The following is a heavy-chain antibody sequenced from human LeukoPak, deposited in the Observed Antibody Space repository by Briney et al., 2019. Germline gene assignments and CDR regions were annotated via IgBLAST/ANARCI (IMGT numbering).Heavy chain of an antibody. D-gene: IGHD5-24*01. Sequence: GGSLRLSCAASGFTFDDYAMHLVRQAPGKSLEWVSGISWNSGSIGYADSVKGRFTISRDNAKNSLYLQMNSLRAENTALYYCAKDALDGYDYYYGMDVWGQGTTVTVSS. J-gene: IGHJ6*02. CDR1: GFTFDDYA. V-gene: IGHV3-9*01. CDR3: AKDALDGYDYYYGMDV. CDR2: ISWNSGSI.